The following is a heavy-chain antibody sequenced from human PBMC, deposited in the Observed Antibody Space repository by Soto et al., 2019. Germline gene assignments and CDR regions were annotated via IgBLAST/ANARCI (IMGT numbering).Heavy chain of an antibody. CDR3: ARDQGVGYYGSGSYYNGYYYYGMDV. CDR2: SYHSGSS. J-gene: IGHJ6*02. Sequence: SETLSLTCTVSGGSINSAGHSWGWVRQSPGKGLEWIRYSYHSGSSYYNPSLQSRVTISVDRSKAQFSLKLSSVTAADTAVYYCARDQGVGYYGSGSYYNGYYYYGMDVWGQGTTVTVSS. V-gene: IGHV4-30-2*06. D-gene: IGHD3-10*01. CDR1: GGSINSAGHS.